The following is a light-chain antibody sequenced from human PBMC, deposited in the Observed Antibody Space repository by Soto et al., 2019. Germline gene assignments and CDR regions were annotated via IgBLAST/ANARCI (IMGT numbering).Light chain of an antibody. CDR2: ETS. V-gene: IGKV3-15*01. Sequence: EIVMTQSPGTLSVSPGERATLSCRASQNIRSNLAWYQQKPGQAPRLLIYETSIRAPVIPARFSGSGSGTEFTLTISSLQSEDFAVYHCQQYNNWPPFTFGPGTKVDIK. J-gene: IGKJ3*01. CDR3: QQYNNWPPFT. CDR1: QNIRSN.